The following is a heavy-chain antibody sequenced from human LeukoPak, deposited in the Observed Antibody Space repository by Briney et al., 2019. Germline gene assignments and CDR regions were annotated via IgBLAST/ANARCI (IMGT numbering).Heavy chain of an antibody. V-gene: IGHV5-51*01. CDR3: ARGAAGTTPDYYYFGLDV. D-gene: IGHD6-13*01. CDR2: IYPGDSDT. Sequence: GESLKISCKGSGYRFTDYWIGWMRQMPGKGLEWMGIIYPGDSDTRSSPSFQGQVTISADKSINTAHLQWSSLKASDTAMYYCARGAAGTTPDYYYFGLDVWGQGTTVRVSS. CDR1: GYRFTDYW. J-gene: IGHJ6*02.